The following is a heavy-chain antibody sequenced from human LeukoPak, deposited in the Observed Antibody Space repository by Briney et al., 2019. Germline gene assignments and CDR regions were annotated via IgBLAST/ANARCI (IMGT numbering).Heavy chain of an antibody. Sequence: ASVKVSCKASGYTFISYDINWVRQASGQGPEWMGWMNPDSGDTGYAQKFQGRVTITSNTSISTAYMELSSLRSEDTAVYYCARASDKNWYYDFWSGYRGPDAFDIWGQGTRVTVSP. D-gene: IGHD3-3*01. CDR3: ARASDKNWYYDFWSGYRGPDAFDI. J-gene: IGHJ3*02. CDR2: MNPDSGDT. CDR1: GYTFISYD. V-gene: IGHV1-8*03.